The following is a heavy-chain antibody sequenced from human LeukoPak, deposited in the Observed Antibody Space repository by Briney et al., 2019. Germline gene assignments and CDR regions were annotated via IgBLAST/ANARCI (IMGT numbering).Heavy chain of an antibody. J-gene: IGHJ4*02. D-gene: IGHD3-16*01. Sequence: SETLSLTCGVYGGSFSGYYWSWIRQPPGKGLEWIGEINHSGSTNNNSSLKSRVTMSLDTSKIQFSLKLSSVTAADTALYYCARRRSLGGPIDYWGQGTLVTVSS. CDR3: ARRRSLGGPIDY. CDR2: INHSGST. CDR1: GGSFSGYY. V-gene: IGHV4-34*01.